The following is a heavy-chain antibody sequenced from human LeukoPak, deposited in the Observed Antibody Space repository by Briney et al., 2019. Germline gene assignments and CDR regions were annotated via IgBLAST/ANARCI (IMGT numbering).Heavy chain of an antibody. D-gene: IGHD3-22*01. CDR2: IYYSGST. CDR3: ARLWSSGYPGDAFDI. Sequence: PSETLSLTCTVSGGSISSYYWSWIRQPPGKGLEWIGYIYYSGSTNYNPSLKSRVTISVDTSKNQFSLKLSSVTAADTAVYYCARLWSSGYPGDAFDIWGQGTMVTVSS. J-gene: IGHJ3*02. V-gene: IGHV4-59*08. CDR1: GGSISSYY.